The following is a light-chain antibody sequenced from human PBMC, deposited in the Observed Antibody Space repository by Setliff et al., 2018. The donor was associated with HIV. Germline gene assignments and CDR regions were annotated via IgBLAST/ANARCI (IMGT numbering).Light chain of an antibody. CDR3: SSYTSTSTWV. CDR1: SSDVGGYNY. J-gene: IGLJ3*02. V-gene: IGLV2-14*01. CDR2: EVS. Sequence: QSALTQPASVSGSPGQPITISCTGTSSDVGGYNYVSWYQLHPGKAPKLMIYEVSNRPSGVSNRFSGSKSGNTASLTISGLQAEDEADYYCSSYTSTSTWVFGGGTKVTVL.